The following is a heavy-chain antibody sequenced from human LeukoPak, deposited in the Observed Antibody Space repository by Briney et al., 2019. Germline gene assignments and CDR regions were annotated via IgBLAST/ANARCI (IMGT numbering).Heavy chain of an antibody. CDR3: AKAGGYSYGYYFDY. D-gene: IGHD5-18*01. CDR2: ITIGVGST. J-gene: IGHJ4*02. Sequence: GGSLRLSCAASGFSFSSYAMNWVRQAPGKGLEWVSGITIGVGSTYYADSVKGRFTISRDNSKNTLYLQMNSLRAEDTAEYYCAKAGGYSYGYYFDYWGQGMLVTASS. V-gene: IGHV3-23*01. CDR1: GFSFSSYA.